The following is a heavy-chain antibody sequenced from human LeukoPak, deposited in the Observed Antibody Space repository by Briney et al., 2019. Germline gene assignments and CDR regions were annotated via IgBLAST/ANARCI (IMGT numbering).Heavy chain of an antibody. Sequence: GGSLRLSYAASGFTFSSYAMSWVRQAPGKGLEWVSAISGSGGSTYYADSVKGRFTISRDNSKNTLYLQMNSLRAEDTAVYYCAKDRAYSSGWYYNYFDYWGQGTLVTVSS. CDR1: GFTFSSYA. CDR2: ISGSGGST. D-gene: IGHD6-19*01. J-gene: IGHJ4*02. V-gene: IGHV3-23*01. CDR3: AKDRAYSSGWYYNYFDY.